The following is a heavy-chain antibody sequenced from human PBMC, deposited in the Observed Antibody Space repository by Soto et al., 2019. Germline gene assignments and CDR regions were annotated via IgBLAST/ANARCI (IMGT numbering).Heavy chain of an antibody. D-gene: IGHD2-15*01. J-gene: IGHJ6*02. V-gene: IGHV3-15*07. CDR2: IKSKTDGGTT. CDR3: NAEDVVTYYCYGMAV. Sequence: TGVSLRLSYAASGCTFSNACVNCVLQAQRKGLEWVGRIKSKTDGGTTDYAAPVKGRFTISRDDSKNTLYLQMNSLKTEDTAVYYCNAEDVVTYYCYGMAVWGQGTTVTVS. CDR1: GCTFSNAC.